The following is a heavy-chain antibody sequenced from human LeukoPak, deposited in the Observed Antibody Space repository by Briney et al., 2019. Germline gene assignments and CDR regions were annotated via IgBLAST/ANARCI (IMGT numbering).Heavy chain of an antibody. CDR2: IRSKAYGGTT. Sequence: GGSLRLSCTASGFTFGDYAMSWVRQAPGKGLEWVGFIRSKAYGGTTEYAASVKGRFTISRDDSKSIAYLQMNSLKTGDTAVYYCTRVFLDLVVIITYYMDVWGKGTTVTVSS. V-gene: IGHV3-49*04. J-gene: IGHJ6*03. D-gene: IGHD3-3*01. CDR3: TRVFLDLVVIITYYMDV. CDR1: GFTFGDYA.